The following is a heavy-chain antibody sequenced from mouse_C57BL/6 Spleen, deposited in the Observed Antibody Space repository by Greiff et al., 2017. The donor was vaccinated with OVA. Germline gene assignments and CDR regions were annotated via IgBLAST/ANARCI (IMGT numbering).Heavy chain of an antibody. J-gene: IGHJ2*01. Sequence: EVHLVESGGGLVQPGGSLKLSCAASGFTFSSYAMSWVRQTPEKRLEWVATISDGGSYSSYPDTVKGRFTISRDNAKSNLYLQMSNLKSEDTAMYYCARDNDGRNFDYWGQGTTLTVSS. CDR1: GFTFSSYA. CDR3: ARDNDGRNFDY. CDR2: ISDGGSYS. D-gene: IGHD1-1*01. V-gene: IGHV5-4*01.